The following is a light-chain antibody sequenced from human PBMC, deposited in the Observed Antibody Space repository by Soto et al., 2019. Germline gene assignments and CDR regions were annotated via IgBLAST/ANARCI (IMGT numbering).Light chain of an antibody. V-gene: IGLV2-14*01. CDR2: EVS. Sequence: ALTQPASVSGSPGQSITISCTGTSSDVGGYNYVSWYQQHPGKAPKLMIYEVSHRPSGVSNRFSGSKSGNTASLTISGLQAEDEADYYCGSYTSSSTLVFGGGTKVT. CDR3: GSYTSSSTLV. CDR1: SSDVGGYNY. J-gene: IGLJ3*02.